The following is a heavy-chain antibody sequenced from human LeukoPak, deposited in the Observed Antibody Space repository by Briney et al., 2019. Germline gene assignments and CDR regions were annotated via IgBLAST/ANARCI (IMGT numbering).Heavy chain of an antibody. J-gene: IGHJ3*02. CDR1: GGSISSYY. CDR2: IYTSGST. CDR3: ASSWYNARDAFDI. D-gene: IGHD6-13*01. V-gene: IGHV4-4*07. Sequence: SETLSLTCTVSGGSISSYYWRWIRQPAGKGLEWIGRIYTSGSTNYNPSLKSRVTMSVGTSKNQFSLKLSSVTAADTAVYYCASSWYNARDAFDIWGQGTMVTVSS.